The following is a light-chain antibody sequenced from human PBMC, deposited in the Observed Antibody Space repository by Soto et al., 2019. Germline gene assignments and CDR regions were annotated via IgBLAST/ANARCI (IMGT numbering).Light chain of an antibody. CDR1: SGDVGGYNY. Sequence: HSALTQPASVSGSPGQSITISCTGTSGDVGGYNYVSWYQQHPGKAPKLMIYEVSNRPSGVSNRFSGSKSGNTASLTISGLQAEDEADYYCSSYTSSSTPLVFGNGTKVTVL. CDR3: SSYTSSSTPLV. CDR2: EVS. V-gene: IGLV2-14*01. J-gene: IGLJ1*01.